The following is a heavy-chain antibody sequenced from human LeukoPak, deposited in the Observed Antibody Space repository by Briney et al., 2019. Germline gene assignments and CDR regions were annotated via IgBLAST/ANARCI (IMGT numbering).Heavy chain of an antibody. J-gene: IGHJ3*02. Sequence: SETLSLTCTVSGGSISSYYWNWIRQPPGKGLEWIGHIKHSGSLYYNPSLKSRVTISVDRSRNQFSLNLNSMTAADTAVYYCARGYYDLLTGYYPDAFHIWGQGTMVTVSS. CDR1: GGSISSYY. D-gene: IGHD3-9*01. V-gene: IGHV4-59*12. CDR3: ARGYYDLLTGYYPDAFHI. CDR2: IKHSGSL.